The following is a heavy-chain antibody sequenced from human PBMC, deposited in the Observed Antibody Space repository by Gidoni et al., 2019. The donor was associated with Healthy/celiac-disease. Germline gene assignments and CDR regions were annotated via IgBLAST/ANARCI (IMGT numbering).Heavy chain of an antibody. D-gene: IGHD3-10*01. Sequence: EVQLVESGGVVVQPGGSLRLSCAASGFTFDDYAMHWVRQAPGKGLEWVSLISWDGGSTYYADSVKGRFTISRDNSKNSLYLQMNSLRAEDTALYYCARTYGSGSYGGYFDYWGQGTLVTVSS. V-gene: IGHV3-43D*03. CDR1: GFTFDDYA. CDR3: ARTYGSGSYGGYFDY. CDR2: ISWDGGST. J-gene: IGHJ4*02.